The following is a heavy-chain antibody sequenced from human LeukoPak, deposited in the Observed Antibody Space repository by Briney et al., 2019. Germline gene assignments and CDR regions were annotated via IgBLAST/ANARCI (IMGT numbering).Heavy chain of an antibody. V-gene: IGHV1-69*01. Sequence: ASVKVSCKASGGTFSSYAISWVRQAPGQGLEWMGGIIPIFGTANYAQKFQGRVTITADESTSTAYMELSSLRSEDTAVYYCARDREYYDSRGYYGTTFDYWGQGTLVTVSS. CDR3: ARDREYYDSRGYYGTTFDY. J-gene: IGHJ4*02. CDR1: GGTFSSYA. D-gene: IGHD3-22*01. CDR2: IIPIFGTA.